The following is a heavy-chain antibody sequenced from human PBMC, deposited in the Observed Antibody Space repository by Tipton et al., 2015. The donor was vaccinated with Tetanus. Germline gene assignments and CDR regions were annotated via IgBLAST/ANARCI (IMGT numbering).Heavy chain of an antibody. Sequence: TLSLTCTVSGGSISGRSSYWGWIRQPPGKGLEWIATFYYGGSSYYNPSLMSRVTISVDTSKNQFSLKLNAMTAADTAVYYCARRGGLVGIYFHYWGQGTLVTVSS. J-gene: IGHJ4*02. D-gene: IGHD3-16*01. CDR3: ARRGGLVGIYFHY. CDR1: GGSISGRSSY. CDR2: FYYGGSS. V-gene: IGHV4-39*01.